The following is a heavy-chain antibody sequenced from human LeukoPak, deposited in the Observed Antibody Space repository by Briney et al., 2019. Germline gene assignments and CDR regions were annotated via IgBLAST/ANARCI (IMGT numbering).Heavy chain of an antibody. CDR2: IYYSGST. Sequence: SETLSLTCTVSGGSISTYFWSWIRQPPGKGLEWIGYIYYSGSTNDNPSLKSRVTISLDTSKNQFSLKLSSVTAADTAMYYCARVSRGNSVGGDYWGQGTLVTVSS. D-gene: IGHD4-23*01. V-gene: IGHV4-59*01. J-gene: IGHJ4*02. CDR3: ARVSRGNSVGGDY. CDR1: GGSISTYF.